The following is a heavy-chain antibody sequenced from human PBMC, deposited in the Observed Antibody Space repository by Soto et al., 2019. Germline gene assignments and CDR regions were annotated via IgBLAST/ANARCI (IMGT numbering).Heavy chain of an antibody. CDR2: ITIRTGNT. CDR3: VRDRDIYRDMVHADL. V-gene: IGHV3-48*02. J-gene: IGHJ4*01. D-gene: IGHD5-18*01. CDR1: GFTISGCS. Sequence: GGSLRLSCEASGFTISGCSMNWVRQAPGKGLEWLAYITIRTGNTVYADNVRGRYTISADNAENSVFLQMNSLRDEDTAVYFCVRDRDIYRDMVHADLWGQGT.